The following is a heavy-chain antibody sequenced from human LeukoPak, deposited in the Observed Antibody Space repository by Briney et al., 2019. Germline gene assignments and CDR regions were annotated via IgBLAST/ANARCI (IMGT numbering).Heavy chain of an antibody. Sequence: PGGSLRLSCAASGFTFSSYWMTWVRQAPGKGLEWVANIKEDGSEKYYVDSVKGRFTMSRDNAKNSLYLQMNSLRDDDTAVYYCVRGSGYYFRDYFDYCGQGTLVTVSS. CDR1: GFTFSSYW. D-gene: IGHD3-22*01. CDR2: IKEDGSEK. J-gene: IGHJ4*02. CDR3: VRGSGYYFRDYFDY. V-gene: IGHV3-7*03.